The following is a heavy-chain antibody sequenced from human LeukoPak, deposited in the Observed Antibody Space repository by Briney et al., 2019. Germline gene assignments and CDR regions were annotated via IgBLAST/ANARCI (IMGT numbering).Heavy chain of an antibody. CDR2: ISSSSSYI. CDR3: ASTPDWNYLPGY. D-gene: IGHD1-7*01. J-gene: IGHJ4*02. CDR1: GFTFSSYS. V-gene: IGHV3-21*01. Sequence: GGSLRLSCAASGFTFSSYSMNWVRQAPGKGLEWVSSISSSSSYIYYADSVKGRFTISRDNAKNSLYLQMNSLRAKDTAVYYCASTPDWNYLPGYWGQGTLVTVSS.